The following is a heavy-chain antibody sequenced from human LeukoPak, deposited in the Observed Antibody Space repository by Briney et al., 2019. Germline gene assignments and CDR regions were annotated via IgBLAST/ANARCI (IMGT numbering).Heavy chain of an antibody. J-gene: IGHJ5*02. CDR2: IYYTGNT. Sequence: SETLSLTCTVSGGSISNYYWSWLRQPPGKGLEWIGFIYYTGNTKYNPSFKSRVTISADTSKNQFSLKLTSVTAADTAVYYCARDAEEVIYNWFDPWGQGTLVTVSS. CDR3: ARDAEEVIYNWFDP. D-gene: IGHD3-16*02. CDR1: GGSISNYY. V-gene: IGHV4-59*01.